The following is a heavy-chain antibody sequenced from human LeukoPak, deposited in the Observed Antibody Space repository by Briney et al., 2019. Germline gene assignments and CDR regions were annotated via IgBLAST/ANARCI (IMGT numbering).Heavy chain of an antibody. D-gene: IGHD6-19*01. CDR2: IYTSGNT. CDR1: GGSFSIYY. Sequence: SETLSLTCTVSGGSFSIYYWSWIRQPAGKGLEWIGRIYTSGNTYYNPSLKSRVTMSVDTSKNQFSLNLSSVTAADTAVCYCARVFSVAGTFDYWGQGTLVTVSS. V-gene: IGHV4-4*07. J-gene: IGHJ4*02. CDR3: ARVFSVAGTFDY.